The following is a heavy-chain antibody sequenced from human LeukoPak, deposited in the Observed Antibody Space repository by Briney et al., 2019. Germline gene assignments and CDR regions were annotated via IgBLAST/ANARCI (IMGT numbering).Heavy chain of an antibody. J-gene: IGHJ4*02. D-gene: IGHD1-26*01. V-gene: IGHV3-9*03. Sequence: PGGSLRLSCAASGFTFDDYAMHWVRQAPGKGLEWVSGISWNSGSIGYADSVKGRFTISRDNAKNSLHLQMNSLRAEDMALYYCAKGIGSGSYSPFDYWGQGTLVTVSS. CDR1: GFTFDDYA. CDR2: ISWNSGSI. CDR3: AKGIGSGSYSPFDY.